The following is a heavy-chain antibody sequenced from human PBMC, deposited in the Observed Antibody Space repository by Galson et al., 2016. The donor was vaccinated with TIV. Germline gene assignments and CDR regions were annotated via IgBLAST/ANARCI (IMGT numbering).Heavy chain of an antibody. CDR1: GGTFSSHT. CDR3: AREGDYYYDNRAGGYYGGGMDV. Sequence: SVKVSCKASGGTFSSHTVSWVRQAPGKGLEWMGGINPAFGAPNYAQNFQGRVTITADTSSGTAYMELSSLRLEDTAVYYCAREGDYYYDNRAGGYYGGGMDVWGQGTTVTVSS. D-gene: IGHD3-22*01. CDR2: INPAFGAP. V-gene: IGHV1-69*06. J-gene: IGHJ6*02.